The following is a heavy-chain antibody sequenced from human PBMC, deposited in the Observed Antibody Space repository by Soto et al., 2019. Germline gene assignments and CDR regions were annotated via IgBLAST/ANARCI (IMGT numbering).Heavy chain of an antibody. D-gene: IGHD6-25*01. Sequence: PSETLSLTSTVSGGSISTYYWSWIRQPPGKGLEWIGYIYYDGSTSYNPSLRSRVTISVDTSKNQFSLILSSVTSADTAVYYCARDQLSSGLYVWFDPWGQGTLVTVSS. V-gene: IGHV4-59*01. CDR2: IYYDGST. CDR3: ARDQLSSGLYVWFDP. J-gene: IGHJ5*02. CDR1: GGSISTYY.